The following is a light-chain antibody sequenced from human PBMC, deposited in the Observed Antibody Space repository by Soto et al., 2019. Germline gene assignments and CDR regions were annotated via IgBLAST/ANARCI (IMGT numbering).Light chain of an antibody. CDR1: QSVSSSY. CDR2: GAS. J-gene: IGKJ3*01. CDR3: QQYDRSAPGLT. Sequence: EIVLTQSPGTLSLSPGERATLSCRASQSVSSSYLAWYQQKPGQAPRLLIYGASTRATGIPDRFSGSASGTDFTLTISRLDSEDFAVYYCQQYDRSAPGLTFGPGTKVDIK. V-gene: IGKV3-20*01.